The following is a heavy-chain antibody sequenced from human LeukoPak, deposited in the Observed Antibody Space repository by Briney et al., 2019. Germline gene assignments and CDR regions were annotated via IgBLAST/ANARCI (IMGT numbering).Heavy chain of an antibody. CDR2: IYYNGGT. J-gene: IGHJ4*02. CDR3: AREVAGTPWIDY. Sequence: PSETLSLTCTVSGSSISSSSYYWGWIRQPPGKGLAWIGNIYYNGGTYYNPSLKSRVTISVDTSKNQFSLKLSSVTAADTAVYFCAREVAGTPWIDYWGQGTLVTVSS. V-gene: IGHV4-39*02. D-gene: IGHD6-19*01. CDR1: GSSISSSSYY.